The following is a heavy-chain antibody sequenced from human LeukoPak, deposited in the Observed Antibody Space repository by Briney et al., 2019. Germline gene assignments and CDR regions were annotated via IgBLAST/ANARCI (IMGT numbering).Heavy chain of an antibody. CDR3: ARGEDGYGDFDY. CDR1: GGSISSYY. D-gene: IGHD5-24*01. Sequence: SETLSLTCTVSGGSISSYYWSWIRQPPGKGLEWIGYIYYSGSTNYNPSLKSRVTIPVDTSKNQFSLKLSSVTAADTAVYYCARGEDGYGDFDYWGQGTLVTVSS. CDR2: IYYSGST. V-gene: IGHV4-59*01. J-gene: IGHJ4*02.